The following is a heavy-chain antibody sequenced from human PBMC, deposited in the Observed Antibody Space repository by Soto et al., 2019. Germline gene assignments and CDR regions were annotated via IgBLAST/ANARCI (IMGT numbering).Heavy chain of an antibody. J-gene: IGHJ6*02. CDR1: GFTFSSYS. D-gene: IGHD6-13*01. CDR2: ISSSSSTI. V-gene: IGHV3-48*02. Sequence: EVQLVESGGGLVQPGGSLRLSCAASGFTFSSYSMNWVRQAPGKGLEWVSYISSSSSTIYYADSVKGRVTISRDNAKNSLYLQMNSLRDEDTAVYYCARDLRSSWYYYGMDVWGQGTTVTVSS. CDR3: ARDLRSSWYYYGMDV.